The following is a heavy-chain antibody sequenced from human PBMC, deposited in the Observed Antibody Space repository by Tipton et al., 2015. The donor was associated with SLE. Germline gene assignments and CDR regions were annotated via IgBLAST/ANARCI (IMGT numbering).Heavy chain of an antibody. Sequence: SLRLSCAASGFTFSDYWMSWVRQAPGKGLEWVSYISRSGNTRYYADSVKGRFTISRDNARNSLYLQMNSLRADDTAVYYCASERGFYWGQGTLVTVSS. J-gene: IGHJ4*02. CDR1: GFTFSDYW. V-gene: IGHV3-11*04. D-gene: IGHD1-14*01. CDR2: ISRSGNTR. CDR3: ASERGFY.